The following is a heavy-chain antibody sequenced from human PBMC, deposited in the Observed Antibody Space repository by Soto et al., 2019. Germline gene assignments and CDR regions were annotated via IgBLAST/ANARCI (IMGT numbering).Heavy chain of an antibody. Sequence: SETLSLTCTVTDGSISSYYWSWIRQPPGKGLEWIGYIYYSGSTNYNPSLKSRVTISVDTSKNQFSLKLSSVTAADTAVYYCARVVRCSGGSCYSASELAFDIWGQGTMVTVSS. J-gene: IGHJ3*02. CDR3: ARVVRCSGGSCYSASELAFDI. V-gene: IGHV4-59*01. CDR1: DGSISSYY. D-gene: IGHD2-15*01. CDR2: IYYSGST.